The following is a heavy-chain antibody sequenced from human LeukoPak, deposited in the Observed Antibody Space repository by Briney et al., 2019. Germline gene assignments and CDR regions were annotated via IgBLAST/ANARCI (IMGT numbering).Heavy chain of an antibody. CDR2: IYTSGST. Sequence: SETLSLTCTVSGGSISSGRHYWSWIRQPAGKGLEWIGRIYTSGSTNYNPSLKSRVTISLDTSKNQFSLKLSSVTAADTAVYYCARRIVKAPKRWLQPGFGGPYYFDYWGQGTLVTVSS. J-gene: IGHJ4*02. V-gene: IGHV4-61*02. D-gene: IGHD5-24*01. CDR1: GGSISSGRHY. CDR3: ARRIVKAPKRWLQPGFGGPYYFDY.